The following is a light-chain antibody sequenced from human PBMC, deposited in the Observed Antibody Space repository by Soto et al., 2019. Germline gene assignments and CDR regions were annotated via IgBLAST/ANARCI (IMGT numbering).Light chain of an antibody. Sequence: DIQLTQSPSSLSASVGDRVTITCRVSQGISSYLNWYRQKPGKVHKLLIYSAYNLQSGVQSRFSGSGSGTDFTLTIRSLQAEDVAVYYCKQYYSPPWTFGQGTKVDNK. CDR2: SAY. CDR1: QGISSY. CDR3: KQYYSPPWT. J-gene: IGKJ1*01. V-gene: IGKV1-27*01.